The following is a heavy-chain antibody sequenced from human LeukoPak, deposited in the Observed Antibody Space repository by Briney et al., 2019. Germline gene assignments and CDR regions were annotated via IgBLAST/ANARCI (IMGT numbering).Heavy chain of an antibody. D-gene: IGHD3-22*01. J-gene: IGHJ3*02. CDR1: GFTFSSYA. V-gene: IGHV3-23*01. Sequence: PGGSLRLSCAASGFTFSSYAISWVRQAPGKGLEWVSAISGSGGSTYYAESVKGRFTISRDSSKNTLYLQMNSLRAEDTAVYYCVKGYYDSSGYYVIGAFDIWGQGTMVTVSS. CDR3: VKGYYDSSGYYVIGAFDI. CDR2: ISGSGGST.